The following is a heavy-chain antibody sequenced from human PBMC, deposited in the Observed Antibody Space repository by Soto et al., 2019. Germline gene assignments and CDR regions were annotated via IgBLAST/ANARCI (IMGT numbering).Heavy chain of an antibody. D-gene: IGHD6-19*01. CDR3: ARGFRYSTGWYYFDY. J-gene: IGHJ4*02. V-gene: IGHV3-66*01. Sequence: EVQLVESGGGLVQPGGSLRLSCAASGFTVSNNYMSWVRQAPGKGLEWVSVIYSGGSTYYADSVKGRFTISRDNSKNTLYLQMNSLRAEDTAVYYCARGFRYSTGWYYFDYWGPGTLVTVSS. CDR1: GFTVSNNY. CDR2: IYSGGST.